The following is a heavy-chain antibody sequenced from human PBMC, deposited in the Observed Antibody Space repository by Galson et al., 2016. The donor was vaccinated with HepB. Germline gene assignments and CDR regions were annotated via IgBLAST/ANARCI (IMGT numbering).Heavy chain of an antibody. J-gene: IGHJ5*01. CDR1: GGTFSSHA. V-gene: IGHV1-69*06. CDR2: IIHMFRST. CDR3: AKSTYCGGHCYDWLDS. D-gene: IGHD2-21*02. Sequence: SVKVSCKASGGTFSSHAISWLRQAPGQGPEWMGGIIHMFRSTNYAQKFRGRITITADKSTGTDYMELSSLTSEDTAVYHRAKSTYCGGHCYDWLDSWGQGTLVTVSS.